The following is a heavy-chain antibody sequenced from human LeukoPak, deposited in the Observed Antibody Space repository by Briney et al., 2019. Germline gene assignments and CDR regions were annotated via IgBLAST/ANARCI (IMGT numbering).Heavy chain of an antibody. J-gene: IGHJ4*02. Sequence: ASVRLSCAASGYSFTNFSLRWVRQAPGQGLEWVGSIRARGGYTRYAESFQGRVTMARDTSISTVYMELSSLGAGDTAVYYCARDGDYGTESYYRGSFDHWGQGILVTVSS. CDR3: ARDGDYGTESYYRGSFDH. CDR2: IRARGGYT. CDR1: GYSFTNFS. V-gene: IGHV1-2*02. D-gene: IGHD3-10*01.